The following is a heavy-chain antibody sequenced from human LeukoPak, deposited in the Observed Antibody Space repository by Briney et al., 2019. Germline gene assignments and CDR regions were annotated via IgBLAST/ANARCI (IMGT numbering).Heavy chain of an antibody. V-gene: IGHV4-34*01. CDR1: GGSFSGYY. CDR3: ARVSRGWQWELLRGTYFDY. J-gene: IGHJ4*02. Sequence: SETLSLTCAVYGGSFSGYYWSWIRQPPGKGLEWIGEINHSGSTNYNPSLKSRVTISVDTSKNQFSLKLNSVTAADTAVYYCARVSRGWQWELLRGTYFDYWGQGTLVTVSS. CDR2: INHSGST. D-gene: IGHD1-26*01.